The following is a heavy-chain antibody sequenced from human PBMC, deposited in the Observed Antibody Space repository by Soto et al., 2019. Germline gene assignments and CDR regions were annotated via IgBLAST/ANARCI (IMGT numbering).Heavy chain of an antibody. V-gene: IGHV3-23*01. CDR2: ISGSGGST. D-gene: IGHD4-17*01. J-gene: IGHJ3*02. Sequence: VGSLRHSCAASGLTCSSYAMSWVRQATGKGLEWVSAISGSGGSTYYADSVKGRFTISRDNSKNTLYLQMNSLRAEDTAVYYCAKDRVPVTTPFDAFDIWGQGTIVTVSS. CDR1: GLTCSSYA. CDR3: AKDRVPVTTPFDAFDI.